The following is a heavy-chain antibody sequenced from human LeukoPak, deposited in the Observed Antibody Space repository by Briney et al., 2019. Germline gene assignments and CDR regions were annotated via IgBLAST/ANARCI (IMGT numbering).Heavy chain of an antibody. V-gene: IGHV1-2*02. Sequence: ASVKVSCKASGYTFTGYYMHWVRQAPGQGLEWMGWINPNSGGTNYAQKFQGRVTMTRDTSISTAYMELSRLRSDDTAVYYCARDLETGDDAFDIWGQGTMVTVSS. J-gene: IGHJ3*02. D-gene: IGHD2-8*02. CDR3: ARDLETGDDAFDI. CDR2: INPNSGGT. CDR1: GYTFTGYY.